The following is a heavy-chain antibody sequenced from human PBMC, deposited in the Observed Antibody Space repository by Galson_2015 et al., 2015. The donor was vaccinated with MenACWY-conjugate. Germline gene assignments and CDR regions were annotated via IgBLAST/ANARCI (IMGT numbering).Heavy chain of an antibody. CDR3: FALNSGINY. V-gene: IGHV3-7*01. J-gene: IGHJ4*02. CDR1: GFTFSSYW. D-gene: IGHD1-26*01. Sequence: SLRLSCAASGFTFSSYWMAWVRQAPGKGLEYVANIKQDGSERYYVDSVKGRFTISRDNSKNTAYLHMSSLRAEDTAMYYCFALNSGINYWGRGTLVTVSS. CDR2: IKQDGSER.